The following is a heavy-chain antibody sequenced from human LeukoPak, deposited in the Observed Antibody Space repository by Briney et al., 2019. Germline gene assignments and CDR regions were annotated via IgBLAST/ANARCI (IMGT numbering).Heavy chain of an antibody. CDR2: INHSGST. V-gene: IGHV4-34*01. CDR3: ARQRVYYYYYSMDV. CDR1: GGSFSGYY. J-gene: IGHJ6*03. Sequence: PSETLSLTCAVYGGSFSGYYWSWIRQPPGKGLEWIGEINHSGSTNYNPSLKSRVTISVDTSKNQFSLKLGSVTAAATAVYYCARQRVYYYYYSMDVWGKGTTVTVSS.